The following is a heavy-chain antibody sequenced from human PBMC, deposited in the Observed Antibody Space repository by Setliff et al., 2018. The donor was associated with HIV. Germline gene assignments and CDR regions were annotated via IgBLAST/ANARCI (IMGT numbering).Heavy chain of an antibody. CDR2: IYHSGST. Sequence: PSETLSLTCAVYGGSFSNYYWSWIHQPPGKGLEWIGEIYHSGSTKYNPSLKSRVTISVDKSKNQFSLNLTSVTAADTGVYYCGRGWFDPWGQGTLVTVSS. CDR1: GGSFSNYY. CDR3: GRGWFDP. J-gene: IGHJ5*02. D-gene: IGHD3-10*01. V-gene: IGHV4-34*01.